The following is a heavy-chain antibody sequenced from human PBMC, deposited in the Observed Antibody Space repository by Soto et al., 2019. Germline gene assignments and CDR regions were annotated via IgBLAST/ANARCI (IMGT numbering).Heavy chain of an antibody. V-gene: IGHV4-61*01. CDR2: IYNSGST. J-gene: IGHJ4*02. Sequence: QVQLQESGPGLVKPSETLSLTCTVSGGSVSRGSSYWSWIRQPPGKGLEWIGYIYNSGSTNYSPSLKSRVTISVATSKNQFSLKLSSVTAADTAVYYCARGRDGYIYSWGQGTLVTVSS. CDR1: GGSVSRGSSY. CDR3: ARGRDGYIYS.